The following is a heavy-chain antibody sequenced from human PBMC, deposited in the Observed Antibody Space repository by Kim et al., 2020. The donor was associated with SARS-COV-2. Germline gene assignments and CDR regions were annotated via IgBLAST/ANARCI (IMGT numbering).Heavy chain of an antibody. D-gene: IGHD2-2*01. V-gene: IGHV4-4*02. CDR3: ASTGGDCSSTSCYGFSGSPGLHYYYGMDV. J-gene: IGHJ6*02. Sequence: SENLSLTCAVSGGSISSSNWWSWVRQPPGKGLEWIGEIYHSGSTNYNPSLKSRVTISVDKSKNQFSLKLSSVTAADTAVYYCASTGGDCSSTSCYGFSGSPGLHYYYGMDVWGQGTTVTVSS. CDR2: IYHSGST. CDR1: GGSISSSNW.